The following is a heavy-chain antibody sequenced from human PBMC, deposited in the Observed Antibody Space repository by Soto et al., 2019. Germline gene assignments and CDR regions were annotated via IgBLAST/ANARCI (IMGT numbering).Heavy chain of an antibody. D-gene: IGHD5-18*01. CDR1: GGTFSSYG. Sequence: QVQLVQSGAEVKKPGSSVKVSCKASGGTFSSYGLSWVRQAPGHGLEWMGGIIPIFGTGNYAQKFQGRVTICADASTSTAYMELSSLTSEDTAVYYCARDLGYNYGVYYGMDVWGRGTTVIVSS. CDR3: ARDLGYNYGVYYGMDV. V-gene: IGHV1-69*01. J-gene: IGHJ6*02. CDR2: IIPIFGTG.